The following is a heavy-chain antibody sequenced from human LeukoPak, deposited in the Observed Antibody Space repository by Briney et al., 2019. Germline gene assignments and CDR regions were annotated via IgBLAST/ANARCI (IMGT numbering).Heavy chain of an antibody. CDR1: GYTFTSYD. V-gene: IGHV1-8*01. CDR2: MNPNSGNT. J-gene: IGHJ4*02. D-gene: IGHD6-6*01. CDR3: ARARAGKQLVPRGYYFDY. Sequence: GASVKVSRKASGYTFTSYDINWVRQATGQGLEWMGWMNPNSGNTGYAQKFQGRVTMTRNTSISTAYMELSSLRPEDTAVYYCARARAGKQLVPRGYYFDYWGQGTLVTVSS.